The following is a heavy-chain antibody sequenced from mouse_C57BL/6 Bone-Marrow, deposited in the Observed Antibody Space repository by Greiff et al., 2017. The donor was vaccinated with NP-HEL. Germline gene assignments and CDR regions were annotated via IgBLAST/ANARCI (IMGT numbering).Heavy chain of an antibody. CDR1: GFSLTSYG. J-gene: IGHJ4*01. D-gene: IGHD1-1*01. CDR3: ARITTPFYAMDY. CDR2: IWGVGST. Sequence: VMLVESGPGLVAPSQSLSITCTVSGFSLTSYGVDWVRQSPGKGLEWLGVIWGVGSTNYNSALKSRLSISKDNSKSQVFLKMNSLQTDDTAMYYCARITTPFYAMDYWGQGTSVTVSS. V-gene: IGHV2-6*01.